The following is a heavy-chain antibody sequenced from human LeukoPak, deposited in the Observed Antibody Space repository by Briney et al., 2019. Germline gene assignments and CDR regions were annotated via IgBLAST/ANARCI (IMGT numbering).Heavy chain of an antibody. D-gene: IGHD1-1*01. Sequence: GGSLRLSCAVSGFNFNDAWMSWVRQAPGKGLEWVGRLKSRGGGGTADYSAPVKGRFTVSRDDSQNMLYLQMNSLKIEDTAVYFCSWELDVSFGRRLEHWGQGTLVTVAS. J-gene: IGHJ5*02. CDR3: SWELDVSFGRRLEH. V-gene: IGHV3-15*01. CDR2: LKSRGGGGTA. CDR1: GFNFNDAW.